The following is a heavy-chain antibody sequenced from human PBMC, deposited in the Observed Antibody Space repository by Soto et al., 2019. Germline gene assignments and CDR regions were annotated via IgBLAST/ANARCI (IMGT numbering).Heavy chain of an antibody. D-gene: IGHD3-10*01. CDR1: GGSFSGYY. Sequence: SETLSFTCAVYGGSFSGYYWSWIRQPPGKGLEWIGEINHSGSTNYNPSLKSRVTISVDTSKNQFSLKLSSVTAADTAVYYCARTTYYYGSGSPNWFDPWGQGTLVTVSS. V-gene: IGHV4-34*01. CDR3: ARTTYYYGSGSPNWFDP. J-gene: IGHJ5*02. CDR2: INHSGST.